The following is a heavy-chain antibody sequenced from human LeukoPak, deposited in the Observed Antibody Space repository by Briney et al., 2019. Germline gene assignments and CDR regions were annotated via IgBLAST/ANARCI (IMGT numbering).Heavy chain of an antibody. Sequence: GGSLRLSCAASGFTFSSYSMNWVRQAPGKGLEWVSSISSSSSYIYYADSVKGRFTISRDNAKNSLYLQTNNLRAEDTAVYYCARVWAAAGPYYYYYGMDVWGQGTTVTVSS. CDR2: ISSSSSYI. CDR1: GFTFSSYS. J-gene: IGHJ6*02. CDR3: ARVWAAAGPYYYYYGMDV. D-gene: IGHD6-13*01. V-gene: IGHV3-21*01.